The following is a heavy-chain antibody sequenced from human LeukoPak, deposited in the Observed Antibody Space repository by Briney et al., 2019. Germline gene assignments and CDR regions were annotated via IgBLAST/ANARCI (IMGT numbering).Heavy chain of an antibody. CDR3: AKAPVTYDDY. CDR2: ISGSGGRT. D-gene: IGHD4-17*01. CDR1: GFTFNNYA. V-gene: IGHV3-23*01. J-gene: IGHJ4*02. Sequence: GGSLRLSCAASGFTFNNYAMSWVRQAPGKGLEWFSTISGSGGRTYYAGSVKGRFTISRDNSKNTLYLQMNSLRAEDTAVYYCAKAPVTYDDYWGQGTLVTVSS.